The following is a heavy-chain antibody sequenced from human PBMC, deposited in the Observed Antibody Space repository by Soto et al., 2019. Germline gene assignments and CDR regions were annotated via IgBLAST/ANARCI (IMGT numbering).Heavy chain of an antibody. CDR3: ARPWAYSSGWYRTYYFDY. CDR1: GGSFSGCY. D-gene: IGHD6-19*01. J-gene: IGHJ4*02. CDR2: INHSGST. Sequence: SETLSLTCAVYGGSFSGCYWSWMRQPPGKGLEWIGEINHSGSTNYNPSLKSRVTISVDTSKNQFSLKLSSVTAADTAVYYCARPWAYSSGWYRTYYFDYWGQGTLVTVSS. V-gene: IGHV4-34*01.